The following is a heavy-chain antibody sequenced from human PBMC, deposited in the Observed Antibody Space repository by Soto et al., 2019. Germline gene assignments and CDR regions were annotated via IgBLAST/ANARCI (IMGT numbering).Heavy chain of an antibody. D-gene: IGHD4-17*01. CDR3: ARLGGGDYECYYYGMDV. V-gene: IGHV5-10-1*01. CDR2: IDPSDSYT. Sequence: GESRKISCKGSGYSFTSYWISWVRQMPGKGLEWMGRIDPSDSYTNYSPSFQGHVTISADKSISTAYLQWSSLKASDTAMYYCARLGGGDYECYYYGMDVWGQGTTVTVSS. CDR1: GYSFTSYW. J-gene: IGHJ6*02.